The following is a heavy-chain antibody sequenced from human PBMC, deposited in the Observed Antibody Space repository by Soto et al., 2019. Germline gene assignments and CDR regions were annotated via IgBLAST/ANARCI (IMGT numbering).Heavy chain of an antibody. V-gene: IGHV1-2*04. D-gene: IGHD3-22*01. CDR1: GYTFTGYY. Sequence: GASVKVSCKASGYTFTGYYMHWVRQAPGQGLEWMGWINPNSGGTNYAQKFQGWVTMTRDTSISTAYMELSRLRSDDTAVYYCAREPTYYYDSSGYYDYWGQGTLVTVSS. CDR2: INPNSGGT. J-gene: IGHJ4*02. CDR3: AREPTYYYDSSGYYDY.